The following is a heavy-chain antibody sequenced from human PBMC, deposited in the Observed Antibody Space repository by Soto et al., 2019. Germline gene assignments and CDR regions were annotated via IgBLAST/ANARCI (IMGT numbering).Heavy chain of an antibody. CDR3: VRVIKGGTTSFDP. J-gene: IGHJ5*02. D-gene: IGHD1-1*01. CDR1: GFTFSDHY. Sequence: EVQVAESGGGLVQPGGSLRLSCVGSGFTFSDHYMDWVRQAPGKGLEWVGRSRDKSQSYTTSYAAPVKDRFTISRDDSKNSLYLQMNSLKTDYTAVYYCVRVIKGGTTSFDPWGQGTLVTVSS. CDR2: SRDKSQSYTT. V-gene: IGHV3-72*01.